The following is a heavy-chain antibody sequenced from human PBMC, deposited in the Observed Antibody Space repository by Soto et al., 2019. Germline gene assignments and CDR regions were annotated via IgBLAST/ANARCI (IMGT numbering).Heavy chain of an antibody. V-gene: IGHV3-21*01. CDR1: GFTFTDYS. J-gene: IGHJ4*02. CDR3: VRGQQWPDY. CDR2: ISYSSSYI. D-gene: IGHD6-19*01. Sequence: EVQLVESGGGLVKPGGSLRLSCAASGFTFTDYSMNWVRQAPGKGLEWVSSISYSSSYIYYADSVKGRFTISRDNAKNSLYLQMNGLRSEDTAVYYCVRGQQWPDYWGQGPLVVVSS.